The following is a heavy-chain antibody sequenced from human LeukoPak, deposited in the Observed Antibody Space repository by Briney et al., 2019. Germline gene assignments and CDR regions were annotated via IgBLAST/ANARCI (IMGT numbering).Heavy chain of an antibody. CDR3: ARDRVGATDYFDY. D-gene: IGHD1-26*01. V-gene: IGHV1-69*13. Sequence: GASVKVSCKASGGTFSSYAISWVRQAPGQGLEWMGGILPIFGTANDAQKFQGRVTITADESTSTAYMELSSLRSEDTAVYYCARDRVGATDYFDYWGQGTLVTVSS. CDR1: GGTFSSYA. J-gene: IGHJ4*02. CDR2: ILPIFGTA.